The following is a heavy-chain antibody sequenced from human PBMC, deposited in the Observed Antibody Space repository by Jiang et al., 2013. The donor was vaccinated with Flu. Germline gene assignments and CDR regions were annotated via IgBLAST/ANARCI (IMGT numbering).Heavy chain of an antibody. CDR3: ARHLTMIVVAYFDY. Sequence: GLVKPSETLSLTCTVSGGSISSSSYYWGWIRQPPGKGLEWIGSIYYSGSTYYNPSLKSRVTISVDTSKNQFSLKLSSVTAADTAVYYCARHLTMIVVAYFDYWGQGTLVTVSS. J-gene: IGHJ4*02. CDR1: GGSISSSSYY. V-gene: IGHV4-39*01. D-gene: IGHD3-22*01. CDR2: IYYSGST.